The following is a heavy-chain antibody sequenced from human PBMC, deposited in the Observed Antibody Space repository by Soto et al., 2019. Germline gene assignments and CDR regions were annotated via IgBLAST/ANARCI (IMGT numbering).Heavy chain of an antibody. CDR2: IYYSGST. CDR1: GGSISSGGYY. D-gene: IGHD2-15*01. Sequence: QVQLQESGPGLVKPSQTLSLTCTVSGGSISSGGYYWSWIRQHPGKGLEWIGYIYYSGSTYYNPSLTSRVTISIAPSKNQFSLKLSYVTAAATAVYYGARGRGGGPLYHYYYGMDVWGQGTTVTVSS. J-gene: IGHJ6*02. V-gene: IGHV4-31*03. CDR3: ARGRGGGPLYHYYYGMDV.